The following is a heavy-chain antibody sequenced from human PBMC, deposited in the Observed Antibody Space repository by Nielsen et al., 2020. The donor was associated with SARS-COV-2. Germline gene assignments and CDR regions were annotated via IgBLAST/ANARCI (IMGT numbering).Heavy chain of an antibody. V-gene: IGHV3-13*04. J-gene: IGHJ4*02. CDR3: ARARGGSGSYYFDY. CDR1: GFTFSSYD. D-gene: IGHD3-10*01. CDR2: IGTAGDT. Sequence: GESLKISCAASGFTFSSYDMHWVRQATGKGLEWVSAIGTAGDTYYPGSVKGRLTISRENAKNSLYLQMNSLRAGDTAVYYCARARGGSGSYYFDYWGQGTLVTVSS.